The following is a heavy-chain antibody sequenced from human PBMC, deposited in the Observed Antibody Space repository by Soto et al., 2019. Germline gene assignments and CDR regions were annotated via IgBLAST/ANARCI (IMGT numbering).Heavy chain of an antibody. CDR3: AEYDSSGYYPFFGRNYGMDV. D-gene: IGHD3-22*01. CDR2: IYYSGST. CDR1: GGSISSSSYY. V-gene: IGHV4-39*01. J-gene: IGHJ6*02. Sequence: PSETLSLTCTVSGGSISSSSYYWGWIRQPPGKGLEWIGSIYYSGSTYYNTSLKSRVTISVDTSKNQFSLKLSSVTASDTAVYFFAEYDSSGYYPFFGRNYGMDVWGQGTTVTVSS.